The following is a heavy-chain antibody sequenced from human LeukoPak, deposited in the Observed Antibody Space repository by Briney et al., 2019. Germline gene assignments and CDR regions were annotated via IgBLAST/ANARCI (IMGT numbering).Heavy chain of an antibody. Sequence: KTSETLSLTCAVYGGSFSGYYWSWIRQPPGKGLEWIGEINHSGSTNYNPSLKSRVTISVDTSKNQFSLKLSSVTAADTAVYYCARDGYNWNDAGGDYWGQGTLVTVSS. D-gene: IGHD1-1*01. CDR3: ARDGYNWNDAGGDY. CDR1: GGSFSGYY. CDR2: INHSGST. V-gene: IGHV4-34*01. J-gene: IGHJ4*02.